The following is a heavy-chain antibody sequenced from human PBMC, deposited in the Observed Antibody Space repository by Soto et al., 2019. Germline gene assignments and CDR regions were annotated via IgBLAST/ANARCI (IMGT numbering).Heavy chain of an antibody. D-gene: IGHD1-7*01. CDR3: ASYNWNYWFDP. CDR1: GASISSTPYY. Sequence: SETLSLTCTVSGASISSTPYYWGWIRQPPGKGLEWIGYIYYSGSTTYPPSLKSRVTISLDKSKNQFSLNLSSVTAADTAVYYCASYNWNYWFDPSGQGTLVTVSS. J-gene: IGHJ5*02. V-gene: IGHV4-61*05. CDR2: IYYSGST.